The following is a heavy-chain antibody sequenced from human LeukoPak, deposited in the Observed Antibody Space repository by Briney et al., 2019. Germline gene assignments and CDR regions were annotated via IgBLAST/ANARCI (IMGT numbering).Heavy chain of an antibody. CDR1: GGSISSSMYY. Sequence: PSETLSLTCTVSGGSISSSMYYWGWIRQPPGKGLEWIGYIYTSGSTNYNPSLKSRVTISVDTSKNQFSLKLSSVTAADTAVYYCARHGEDRGRSGYYRWFDPWGQGTLVTVSS. J-gene: IGHJ5*02. CDR2: IYTSGST. CDR3: ARHGEDRGRSGYYRWFDP. V-gene: IGHV4-61*05. D-gene: IGHD3-3*01.